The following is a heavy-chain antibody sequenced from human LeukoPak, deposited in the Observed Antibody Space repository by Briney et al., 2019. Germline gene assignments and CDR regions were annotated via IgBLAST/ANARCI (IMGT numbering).Heavy chain of an antibody. J-gene: IGHJ6*03. Sequence: GGSLRLSCAASGFTFSSYAMHWVRQAPGKGLEWVAVISYDGSNKYYADSVKGRFTISRDNSKNTLYLQMNSLRAEDTAVYYCARGAGSRFYYYYYMDVWGKGTTVTVSS. CDR3: ARGAGSRFYYYYYMDV. V-gene: IGHV3-30*04. CDR1: GFTFSSYA. D-gene: IGHD6-13*01. CDR2: ISYDGSNK.